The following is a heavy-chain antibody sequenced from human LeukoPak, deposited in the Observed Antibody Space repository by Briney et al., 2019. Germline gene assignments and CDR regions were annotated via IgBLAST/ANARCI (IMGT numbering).Heavy chain of an antibody. D-gene: IGHD6-19*01. J-gene: IGHJ4*02. CDR2: ISYDGSNK. Sequence: GRSLRLSCAASGFTFSSYAMHWVRQAPGKGLEWVAVISYDGSNKYYADSVKGRFTISRDNSKNTLYLQMNSLRAEDTAVYYCARDYNRIAVAGTIDYWGQGTLVTVSS. CDR1: GFTFSSYA. V-gene: IGHV3-30-3*01. CDR3: ARDYNRIAVAGTIDY.